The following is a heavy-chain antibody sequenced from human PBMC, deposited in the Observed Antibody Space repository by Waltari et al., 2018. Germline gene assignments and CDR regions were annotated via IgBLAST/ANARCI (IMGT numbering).Heavy chain of an antibody. Sequence: QVQLQESGPGLVKPSETLSLTCPVSGGSISSYYWSWIRQPPGKGLDWIGYIYYSGSTNYTPSLKSRVTISVDTSKNQFSLKLSSVTAADTAVYYCARFGDFWSGRPYYFDYWGQGTMVTVSS. CDR3: ARFGDFWSGRPYYFDY. CDR1: GGSISSYY. CDR2: IYYSGST. D-gene: IGHD3-3*01. J-gene: IGHJ4*03. V-gene: IGHV4-59*01.